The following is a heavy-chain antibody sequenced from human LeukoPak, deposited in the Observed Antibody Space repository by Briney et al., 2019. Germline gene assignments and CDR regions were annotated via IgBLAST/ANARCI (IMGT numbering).Heavy chain of an antibody. CDR1: GYTFTDYY. Sequence: ASVTVSCTASGYTFTDYYIDWVRQAPGQGLEWMGWINPNSGGTNYARKLEGRGTMTRDTAISTAYMELSRLRSDDTAVYYCATGTGDSSFDYWGQGTLVTVSS. CDR2: INPNSGGT. V-gene: IGHV1-2*02. CDR3: ATGTGDSSFDY. J-gene: IGHJ4*02. D-gene: IGHD1-1*01.